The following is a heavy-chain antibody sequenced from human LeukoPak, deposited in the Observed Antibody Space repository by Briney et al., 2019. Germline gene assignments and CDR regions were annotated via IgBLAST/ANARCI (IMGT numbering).Heavy chain of an antibody. CDR1: GYTFTSYG. CDR2: ISAYNGNT. D-gene: IGHD2-21*02. Sequence: ASVKVSCKASGYTFTSYGISWVRQAPGQGLEWMGWISAYNGNTNYAQKLQGRVTMTTDTSTSTAYMELRSLRSDDTAVYYCVRTHIVVVTSLGDAFDIWGQGTMVTVSS. J-gene: IGHJ3*02. V-gene: IGHV1-18*01. CDR3: VRTHIVVVTSLGDAFDI.